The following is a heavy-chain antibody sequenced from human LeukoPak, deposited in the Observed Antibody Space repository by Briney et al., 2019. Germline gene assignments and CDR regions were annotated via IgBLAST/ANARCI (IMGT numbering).Heavy chain of an antibody. V-gene: IGHV3-9*01. D-gene: IGHD3-22*01. CDR2: ISWNSGSI. J-gene: IGHJ3*02. CDR3: AKDRGLGMIVVVSAFDI. Sequence: GGSLRLSCAASGFTVNSNYMSWVRQAPGKGLEWVSGISWNSGSIGYADSVKGRFTISRDNAKNSLYLQMNSLRAEDTALYYCAKDRGLGMIVVVSAFDIWGQGTMVTVSS. CDR1: GFTVNSNY.